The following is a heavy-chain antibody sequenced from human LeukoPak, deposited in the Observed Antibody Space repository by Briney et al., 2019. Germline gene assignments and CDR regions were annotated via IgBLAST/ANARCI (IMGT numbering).Heavy chain of an antibody. V-gene: IGHV3-53*01. CDR3: ARYDNGKDYFDY. D-gene: IGHD1-1*01. CDR2: IYSGGST. J-gene: IGHJ4*02. Sequence: PGGSLRLSCAASGFTVSSNYMSWVSQAPGRGLEWVSVIYSGGSTYYADSVKGRFTISRDNSKNTLYLQMSSLRAEDTALYYCARYDNGKDYFDYWGQGTLVTVSS. CDR1: GFTVSSNY.